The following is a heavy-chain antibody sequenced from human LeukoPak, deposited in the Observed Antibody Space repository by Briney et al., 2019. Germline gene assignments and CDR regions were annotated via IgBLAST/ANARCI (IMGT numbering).Heavy chain of an antibody. J-gene: IGHJ2*01. CDR1: GGSISSYY. V-gene: IGHV4-59*01. D-gene: IGHD3-22*01. CDR3: ARRDYYASSGYYSHWYFDL. Sequence: SETLSLTCTVSGGSISSYYWSWIRQPPGKGLEWIGYIYYSGSTNYNPSLKSRVAISVDTSKNQFSLKLSSVTAADTAVYYCARRDYYASSGYYSHWYFDLWGRGTLVTVSS. CDR2: IYYSGST.